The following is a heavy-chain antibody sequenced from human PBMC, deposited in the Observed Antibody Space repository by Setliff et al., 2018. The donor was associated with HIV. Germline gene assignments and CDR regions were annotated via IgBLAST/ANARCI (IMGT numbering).Heavy chain of an antibody. Sequence: ASVKVSCKASGYTFISYDINWVRQAPGQGLEWMGWISAYNGNTRYAQKLQGRVTMTTDASTSTAYMELRSLRSDDTAVYYCARESGSYYRDLDYGGQGTLVTVSS. V-gene: IGHV1-18*01. CDR1: GYTFISYD. CDR2: ISAYNGNT. J-gene: IGHJ4*02. CDR3: ARESGSYYRDLDY. D-gene: IGHD1-26*01.